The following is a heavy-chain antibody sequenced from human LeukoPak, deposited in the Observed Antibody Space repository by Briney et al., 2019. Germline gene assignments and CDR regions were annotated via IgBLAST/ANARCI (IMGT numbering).Heavy chain of an antibody. CDR3: AKVPGIAAAGDYYYYGTDV. J-gene: IGHJ6*02. CDR2: ISGSGGST. CDR1: GFTFSSYA. D-gene: IGHD6-13*01. Sequence: GGSLRLSCAASGFTFSSYAMSWVRQAPGKGLEWVSAISGSGGSTYYADSVKGRFTISRDNSKNTLYLQMNSLRAEDTAVYYCAKVPGIAAAGDYYYYGTDVWGQGTTVTVSS. V-gene: IGHV3-23*01.